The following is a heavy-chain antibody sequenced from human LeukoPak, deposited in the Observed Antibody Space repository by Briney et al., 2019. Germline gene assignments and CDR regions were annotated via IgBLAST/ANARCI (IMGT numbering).Heavy chain of an antibody. CDR2: INAGNGNT. Sequence: ASVKVSCKASGYTFTSYAMHWERQAPGQRLEWMGWINAGNGNTKYSQKFQGRVTITRDTSASTAYMELSSLRSEDTAVYYCARRGHSGSYYTLDYWGQGTLVTVSS. CDR1: GYTFTSYA. CDR3: ARRGHSGSYYTLDY. V-gene: IGHV1-3*01. D-gene: IGHD1-26*01. J-gene: IGHJ4*02.